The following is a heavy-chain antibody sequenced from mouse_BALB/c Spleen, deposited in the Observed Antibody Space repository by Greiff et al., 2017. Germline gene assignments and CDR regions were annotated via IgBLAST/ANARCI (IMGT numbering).Heavy chain of an antibody. D-gene: IGHD2-3*01. J-gene: IGHJ1*01. V-gene: IGHV1S130*01. Sequence: QVQLQQSGSVLVRPGASVKLSCKASGYTFTSSWMHWAKQRPGQGLEWIGEIHPNSGNTNYNEKFKGKATLTVDTSSSTAYVDLSSLTSEDSAVYYCAGIYDGYYGDVWGAGTTVTVSS. CDR1: GYTFTSSW. CDR2: IHPNSGNT. CDR3: AGIYDGYYGDV.